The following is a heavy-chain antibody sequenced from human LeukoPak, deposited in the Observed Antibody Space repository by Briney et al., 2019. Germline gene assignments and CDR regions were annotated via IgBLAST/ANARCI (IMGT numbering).Heavy chain of an antibody. V-gene: IGHV1-18*01. J-gene: IGHJ4*02. CDR3: AREIYGRFDY. D-gene: IGHD4-17*01. CDR1: GYTFTSYG. CDR2: INPYNGNR. Sequence: ASVKVSCKASGYTFTSYGISWVRQAPGQGLECMGWINPYNGNRNYAQKFQGRVTMTTDTSTSTAYMELSGMRSDDTAVYYCAREIYGRFDYWGQGALVTVSS.